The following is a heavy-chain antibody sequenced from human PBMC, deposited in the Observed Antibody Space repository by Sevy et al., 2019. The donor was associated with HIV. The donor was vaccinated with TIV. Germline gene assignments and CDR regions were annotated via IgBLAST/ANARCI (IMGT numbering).Heavy chain of an antibody. D-gene: IGHD3-16*01. CDR1: GGTFSSYA. V-gene: IGHV1-69*13. Sequence: ASVKVSCKASGGTFSSYAISWVRQAPGQGLEWMGGIIPICGTANYAQKFQGRVTITAYESTSTAYMEMSSLRSEDTAVYYCARDQGESLNSYYFDYWGQGTLVTVSS. CDR2: IIPICGTA. CDR3: ARDQGESLNSYYFDY. J-gene: IGHJ4*02.